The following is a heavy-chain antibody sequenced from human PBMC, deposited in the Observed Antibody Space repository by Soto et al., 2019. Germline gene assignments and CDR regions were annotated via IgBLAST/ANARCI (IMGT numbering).Heavy chain of an antibody. CDR1: GYSFSTHA. J-gene: IGHJ4*01. V-gene: IGHV1-3*01. CDR3: ARNVLGGTTDY. D-gene: IGHD1-7*01. CDR2: INSVNDDT. Sequence: GASVKVSCKASGYSFSTHAMHWVRQAPGQGLEWVGWINSVNDDTRYSQKFQGRVTITSDTSATTAYMELTSLTSEDTAIYYCARNVLGGTTDYWG.